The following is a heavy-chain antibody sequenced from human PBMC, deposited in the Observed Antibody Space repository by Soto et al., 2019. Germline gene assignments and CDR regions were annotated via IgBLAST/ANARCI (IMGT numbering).Heavy chain of an antibody. Sequence: KASETLSLTCTVSGGSISSSSYYWGWIRQPPGKGLEWIGSIYYSGSTYYNPSLKSRVTISVDTSKNQFSLKLSSVTAADTAVYYCAISSGVVVPAAIRGDAFDIWGQGTMVTVSS. CDR2: IYYSGST. CDR1: GGSISSSSYY. D-gene: IGHD2-2*02. V-gene: IGHV4-39*01. J-gene: IGHJ3*02. CDR3: AISSGVVVPAAIRGDAFDI.